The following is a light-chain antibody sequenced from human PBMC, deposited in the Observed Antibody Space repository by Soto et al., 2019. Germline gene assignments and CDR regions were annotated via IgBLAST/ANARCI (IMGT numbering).Light chain of an antibody. CDR3: QQYNSYSRGT. CDR2: TAS. CDR1: QNIKNW. Sequence: DIQMTQSPSTLSASVGDRVTIACRASQNIKNWLAWYQQKPGKVPKLLIYTASSLESGVSSRFSGSGSGTEFTLAIRSLQPDDFATYYCQQYNSYSRGTFGQGTKVEIK. J-gene: IGKJ1*01. V-gene: IGKV1-5*03.